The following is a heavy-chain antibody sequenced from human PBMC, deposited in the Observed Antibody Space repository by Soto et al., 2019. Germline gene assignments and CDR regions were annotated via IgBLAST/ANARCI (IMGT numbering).Heavy chain of an antibody. Sequence: ASVKVSCKASGYTFSSYDFNWVRQAPGQGLEWLGWMNPNRGDTGYAQKFQGRVTMTRDTSTSTAYMELSSLSSEDTAIYYCAINLPYTGLFDNWGQGTLVTVSS. J-gene: IGHJ4*02. V-gene: IGHV1-8*01. CDR1: GYTFSSYD. CDR3: AINLPYTGLFDN. D-gene: IGHD1-20*01. CDR2: MNPNRGDT.